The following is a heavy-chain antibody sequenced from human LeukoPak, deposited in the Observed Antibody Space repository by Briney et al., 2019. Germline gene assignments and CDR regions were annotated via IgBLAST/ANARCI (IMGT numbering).Heavy chain of an antibody. CDR3: ARGGVLTYGSGSYYNLGY. Sequence: ASVKVSCTASGYTFTSYAMHWVRQAPGQRLEWMGWINAGNGNTKYSQKFQGRVTITRDTSASTAYMELSSLRSEDTAVYYCARGGVLTYGSGSYYNLGYWGQGTLVTVSS. D-gene: IGHD3-10*01. J-gene: IGHJ4*02. CDR2: INAGNGNT. CDR1: GYTFTSYA. V-gene: IGHV1-3*01.